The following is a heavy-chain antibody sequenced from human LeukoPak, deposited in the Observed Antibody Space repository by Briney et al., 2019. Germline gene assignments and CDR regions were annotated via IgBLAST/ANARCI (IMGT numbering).Heavy chain of an antibody. D-gene: IGHD6-19*01. J-gene: IGHJ4*02. V-gene: IGHV3-21*01. CDR1: GFTFSSYS. CDR3: ARDQQWLVWEFDY. Sequence: GRSLRLSCAASGFTFSSYSMNWVRQAPGKGLEWVSSISSSSSYIYYADSVKGRFTISRDNAKNSLYLQMNSLRAEDTAVYYCARDQQWLVWEFDYWGQGTLVTVSS. CDR2: ISSSSSYI.